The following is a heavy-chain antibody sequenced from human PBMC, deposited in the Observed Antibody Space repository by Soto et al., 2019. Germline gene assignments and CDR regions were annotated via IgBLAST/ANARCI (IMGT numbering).Heavy chain of an antibody. Sequence: ETLSLSCHASGVTISSDYWIWIPRAPGKGLEWIGYIYYSVSTNYPPSLQSPVTISVDTSKHQLSLKLRSVNAAATAVYYCARGRVGVDTIHSYYYDGMDVWGQGTTVTVSS. J-gene: IGHJ6*02. CDR1: GVTISSDY. V-gene: IGHV4-59*01. D-gene: IGHD5-12*01. CDR3: ARGRVGVDTIHSYYYDGMDV. CDR2: IYYSVST.